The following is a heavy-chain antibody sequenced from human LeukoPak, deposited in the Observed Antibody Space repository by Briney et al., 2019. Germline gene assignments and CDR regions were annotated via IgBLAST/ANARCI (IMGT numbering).Heavy chain of an antibody. CDR1: EFTFNNYW. V-gene: IGHV3-74*01. CDR2: IKNDGKIT. Sequence: PGGSLRLSCAASEFTFNNYWMHWVRQAPGKGLVWVSRIKNDGKITTYADSVKGRFTISRDNAKNSLYLQMNSLRAEDTAVYYCARDPGSGYFLWGQGTTVTVSS. CDR3: ARDPGSGYFL. D-gene: IGHD3-3*01. J-gene: IGHJ6*02.